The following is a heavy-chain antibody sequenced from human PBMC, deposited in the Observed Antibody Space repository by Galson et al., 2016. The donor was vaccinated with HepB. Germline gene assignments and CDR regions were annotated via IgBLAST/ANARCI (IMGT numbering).Heavy chain of an antibody. Sequence: SETLSLTCSLSGGSFTGYYWSRIRQPPGKGPEWIGEIDHSGSTNYNPSLKSRVTISVDTSKNQFSLKLSSVTAADTAVYYCARGDNPDYGDYASAYYYMDVWGKGTTVTVSS. J-gene: IGHJ6*03. V-gene: IGHV4-34*01. CDR1: GGSFTGYY. D-gene: IGHD4-17*01. CDR2: IDHSGST. CDR3: ARGDNPDYGDYASAYYYMDV.